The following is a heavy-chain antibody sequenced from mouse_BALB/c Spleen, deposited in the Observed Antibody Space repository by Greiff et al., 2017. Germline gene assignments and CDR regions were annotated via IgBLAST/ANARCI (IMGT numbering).Heavy chain of an antibody. Sequence: VQLVESGAELVKPGASVKLSCKASGYTFTSYYMYWVKQRPGQGLEWIGEINPSNGGTNFNEKFKSKATLTVDKSSSTAYMQLSSLTSEDSAVYYCTKEGVLHAMDYWGQGTSVTVSS. V-gene: IGHV1S81*02. CDR3: TKEGVLHAMDY. CDR2: INPSNGGT. CDR1: GYTFTSYY. D-gene: IGHD2-14*01. J-gene: IGHJ4*01.